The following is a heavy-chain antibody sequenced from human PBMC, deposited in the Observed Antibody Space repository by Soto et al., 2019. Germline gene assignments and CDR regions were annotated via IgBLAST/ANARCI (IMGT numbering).Heavy chain of an antibody. CDR3: ARNPTTARFESGLDV. CDR1: GGSVSGYY. CDR2: IYYTGTT. J-gene: IGHJ6*02. V-gene: IGHV4-59*08. Sequence: SETLSLTCTVSGGSVSGYYWSWIRQPPGKGLEWIGYIYYTGTTIYSPSLDRRVTLSVDTAKDQVSLKLTSVTPADTAVYYCARNPTTARFESGLDVWGQGTMVPVSS. D-gene: IGHD1-1*01.